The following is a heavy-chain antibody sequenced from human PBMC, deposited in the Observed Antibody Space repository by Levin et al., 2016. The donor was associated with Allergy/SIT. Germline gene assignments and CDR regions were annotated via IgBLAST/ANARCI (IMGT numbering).Heavy chain of an antibody. CDR3: ARGPFIDY. J-gene: IGHJ4*02. Sequence: WVRQAPGQGLEWMGWMNPNSGNTGYAQKFQGRVTMTRNTSISTAYMELSSLRSEDTAVYYCARGPFIDYWGQGTLVTVSS. CDR2: MNPNSGNT. V-gene: IGHV1-8*01. D-gene: IGHD3-16*01.